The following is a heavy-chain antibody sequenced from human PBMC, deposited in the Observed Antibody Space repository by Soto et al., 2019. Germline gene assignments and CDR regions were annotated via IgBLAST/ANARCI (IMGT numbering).Heavy chain of an antibody. CDR1: GYTFTSYG. J-gene: IGHJ5*02. Sequence: QVQLVQSGAEVKKPGASVKVSCKASGYTFTSYGISWVRQAPGQGLEWMGWISAYNGNTNYAQKLQGRVTMTTDTATSTAYMELRSLRSDDTAVYYCARDLAAMVPPDWFDPWGQGTLVTVSS. CDR3: ARDLAAMVPPDWFDP. D-gene: IGHD5-18*01. V-gene: IGHV1-18*04. CDR2: ISAYNGNT.